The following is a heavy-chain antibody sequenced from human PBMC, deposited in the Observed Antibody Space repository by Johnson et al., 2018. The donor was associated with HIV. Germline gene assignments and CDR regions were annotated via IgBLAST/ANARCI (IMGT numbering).Heavy chain of an antibody. CDR1: GFTFSKYG. Sequence: QVQLVESGGGVVQPGGSLRLSCVTSGFTFSKYGMHWVRQAPGKGLEWVAFIRYDGNNKYYADSVKGRFTISRDNSKNTLYLQMNSLRAEDTAVYYCARDKVDDAFDIWGQGTMVTVSS. J-gene: IGHJ3*02. V-gene: IGHV3-30*02. CDR2: IRYDGNNK. D-gene: IGHD1-26*01. CDR3: ARDKVDDAFDI.